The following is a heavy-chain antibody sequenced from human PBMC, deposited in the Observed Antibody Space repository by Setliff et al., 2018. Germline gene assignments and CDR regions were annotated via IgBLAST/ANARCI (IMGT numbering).Heavy chain of an antibody. CDR2: VNDDGSSA. J-gene: IGHJ6*02. D-gene: IGHD3-9*01. CDR1: GFTFSSYW. CDR3: ARAYYGTVNGYSSYYGLDV. Sequence: GGSLRLSCAASGFTFSSYWMSWVRQAPGKGLVWVSRVNDDGSSAMYADSVKGRFTMSRDNAKNTLYLQMNSLRAEDTAVYYCARAYYGTVNGYSSYYGLDVWGQGTTVTVSS. V-gene: IGHV3-74*03.